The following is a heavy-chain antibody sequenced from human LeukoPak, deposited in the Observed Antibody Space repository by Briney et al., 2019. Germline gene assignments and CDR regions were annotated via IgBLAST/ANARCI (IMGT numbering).Heavy chain of an antibody. Sequence: ASVKVSCKASGYTFTSYGISWVRQAPGQGLEWMGWISAYNGNTNYAQKLQGRVTMTTDTSTSTAYMELRSLRSVDTAVYYCARATGSGSSSSSYYYYYMDVWGKGTTVTVSS. J-gene: IGHJ6*03. CDR3: ARATGSGSSSSSYYYYYMDV. CDR1: GYTFTSYG. CDR2: ISAYNGNT. V-gene: IGHV1-18*01. D-gene: IGHD6-6*01.